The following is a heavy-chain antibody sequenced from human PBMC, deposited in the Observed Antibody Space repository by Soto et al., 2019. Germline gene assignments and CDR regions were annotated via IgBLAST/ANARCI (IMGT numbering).Heavy chain of an antibody. D-gene: IGHD3-3*01. CDR3: ARDREEGYDFWCYYDYYYGMDV. V-gene: IGHV3-30-3*01. Sequence: GGSLRLSCAASGFTFSSYAMHWVRQAPGKGLEWVAVISYDGSNKYYADSVKGRFTISRDNSKNTLYLQMNSLRAEDTAVYYCARDREEGYDFWCYYDYYYGMDVWGQGTTVTVS. J-gene: IGHJ6*01. CDR1: GFTFSSYA. CDR2: ISYDGSNK.